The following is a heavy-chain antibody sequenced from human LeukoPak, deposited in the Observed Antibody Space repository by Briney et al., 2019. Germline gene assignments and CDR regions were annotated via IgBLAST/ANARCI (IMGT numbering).Heavy chain of an antibody. CDR1: GFTFSSYA. J-gene: IGHJ3*02. CDR3: AKTTVLRFLEWPGGAFDI. D-gene: IGHD3-3*01. CDR2: ISGSGGST. Sequence: GGSLRLSCAASGFTFSSYAMSWVRQAPGKELEWVSAISGSGGSTYYADSVKGRFTISRDNSKNTLYLQMNSLRAEDTAVYYCAKTTVLRFLEWPGGAFDIWGQGTMVTVSS. V-gene: IGHV3-23*01.